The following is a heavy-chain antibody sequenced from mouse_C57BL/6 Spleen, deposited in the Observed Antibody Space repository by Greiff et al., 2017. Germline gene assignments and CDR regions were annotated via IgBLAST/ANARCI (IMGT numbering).Heavy chain of an antibody. CDR1: GYTFTGYW. V-gene: IGHV1-9*01. CDR3: AIGPWFDY. Sequence: VQLQQSGAELMKPGASVKLSCKASGYTFTGYWIEWVKQRPGRGLEWIGRIFPGGSGTNYNEQFQGKATLTADTSSNTAYMQLSSLTTEDSAVYYCAIGPWFDYWGQGTTLTVSA. D-gene: IGHD3-3*01. CDR2: IFPGGSGT. J-gene: IGHJ2*01.